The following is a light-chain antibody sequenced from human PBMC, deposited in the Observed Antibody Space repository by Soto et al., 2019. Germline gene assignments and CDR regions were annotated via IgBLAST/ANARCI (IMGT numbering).Light chain of an antibody. CDR2: LGS. V-gene: IGKV2-28*01. J-gene: IGKJ3*01. CDR1: QSLLHSNGYNF. Sequence: DIVMTQSPLSLPVTPGEPASISCRSSQSLLHSNGYNFLDWYLQKPGQSPHLLIYLGSNRASGVPDRFSGSGSGTDFTLKISRVEADDVGVYYCMQALQAPLTFGPGTKVDIK. CDR3: MQALQAPLT.